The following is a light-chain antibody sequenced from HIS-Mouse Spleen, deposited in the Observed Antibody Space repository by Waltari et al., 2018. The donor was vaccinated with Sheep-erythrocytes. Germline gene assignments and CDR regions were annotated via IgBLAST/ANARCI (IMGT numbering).Light chain of an antibody. CDR1: SSDCVGYYY. CDR2: DVS. J-gene: IGLJ3*02. V-gene: IGLV2-11*01. CDR3: CSYAGSSTPWV. Sequence: QSALTQPRSVSGSPGQSVTISCTGTSSDCVGYYYVSLYQQHPGKAPKLMIYDVSKRPSGVPDRFSGSKSGNTASLTISGLQAEDEADYYCCSYAGSSTPWVFGGGTKLTVL.